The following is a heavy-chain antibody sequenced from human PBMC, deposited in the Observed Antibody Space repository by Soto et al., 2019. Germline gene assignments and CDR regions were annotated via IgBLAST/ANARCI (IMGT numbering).Heavy chain of an antibody. Sequence: ASVKVSCKASGYTFTSYVMHWVRQAPGKRLEWMGWINAGNGNTKYSQYFQGRVTITRDTSASTAYMELSSLRAEDTAVYYCARVILPSHLYYYYYGMDVWGQGTTVTVSS. J-gene: IGHJ6*02. CDR3: ARVILPSHLYYYYYGMDV. V-gene: IGHV1-3*01. D-gene: IGHD2-21*01. CDR2: INAGNGNT. CDR1: GYTFTSYV.